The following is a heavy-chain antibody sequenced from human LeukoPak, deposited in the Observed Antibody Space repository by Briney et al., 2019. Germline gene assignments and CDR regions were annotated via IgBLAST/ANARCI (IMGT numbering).Heavy chain of an antibody. Sequence: ASVKVSCKASGYTFTSYDINWVRQATGQGLEWMGWMNPNSGNTGYAQKFQGRVTMTRNTSISTAYMELSSLRSEDTAVYYCARGEELLRYYYYGMDVWGQGTRSPSP. CDR2: MNPNSGNT. CDR1: GYTFTSYD. D-gene: IGHD1-26*01. V-gene: IGHV1-8*01. J-gene: IGHJ6*02. CDR3: ARGEELLRYYYYGMDV.